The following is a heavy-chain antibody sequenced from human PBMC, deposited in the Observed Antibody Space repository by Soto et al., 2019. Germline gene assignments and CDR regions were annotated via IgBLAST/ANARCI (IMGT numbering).Heavy chain of an antibody. CDR2: ISYDGSNR. D-gene: IGHD1-7*01. J-gene: IGHJ4*02. CDR1: GFTFSSYA. Sequence: QVQLVESGGGVVQPGRSLRLSCAASGFTFSSYAMHWVRQAPGKGLEWGAFISYDGSNRYYADSVKGRFTISRDNSKNTLYRQMNSLRAEDTGVYYCARVGWNYAAFDYWGQGTLVTVSS. V-gene: IGHV3-30-3*01. CDR3: ARVGWNYAAFDY.